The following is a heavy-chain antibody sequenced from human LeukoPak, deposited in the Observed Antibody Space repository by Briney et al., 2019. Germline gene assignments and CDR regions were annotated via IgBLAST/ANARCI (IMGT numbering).Heavy chain of an antibody. CDR3: AKDRDYGSGSPYYFDY. CDR1: GFTFSSYA. V-gene: IGHV3-30*04. J-gene: IGHJ4*02. Sequence: GGSLRLSCAASGFTFSSYAMHWVRQAPGKGLEWVAVISYDGSNKYYADSVKGRFTISRDNAKNSLYLQMNSLRAEDTALYYCAKDRDYGSGSPYYFDYWGQGTLVTVSS. CDR2: ISYDGSNK. D-gene: IGHD3-10*01.